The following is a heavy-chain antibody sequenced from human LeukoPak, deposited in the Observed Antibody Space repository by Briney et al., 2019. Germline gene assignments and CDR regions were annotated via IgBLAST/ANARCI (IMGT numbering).Heavy chain of an antibody. CDR1: GGSISSHY. Sequence: SETLSLTCTVSGGSISSHYWSWIRQPPGKGLEWIGYIYYSGSTNYNPSLKSRVTMSVDTSKNQFSLKLSSVTAADTAVYYCAREDWNYMFHPWGQGTLVTVSS. CDR2: IYYSGST. V-gene: IGHV4-59*11. CDR3: AREDWNYMFHP. J-gene: IGHJ5*02. D-gene: IGHD1-7*01.